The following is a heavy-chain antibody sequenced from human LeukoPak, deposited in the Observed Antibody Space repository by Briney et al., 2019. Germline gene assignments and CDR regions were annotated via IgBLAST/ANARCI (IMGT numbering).Heavy chain of an antibody. Sequence: PSETLSLTCAVYGGSFSGYYWSWIRRPPGKGLEWIGEINHSGSTNYNPSLKSRVTISVDTSKNQFSLKLSSVTAADTAVYYCARGRITMVRGVTHYYFDYWGQGTLVTVSS. CDR1: GGSFSGYY. CDR3: ARGRITMVRGVTHYYFDY. V-gene: IGHV4-34*01. D-gene: IGHD3-10*01. J-gene: IGHJ4*02. CDR2: INHSGST.